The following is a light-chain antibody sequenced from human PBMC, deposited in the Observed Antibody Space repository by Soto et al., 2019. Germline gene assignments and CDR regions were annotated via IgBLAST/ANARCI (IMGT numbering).Light chain of an antibody. CDR1: QTVNTL. V-gene: IGKV1-5*03. Sequence: DIQMTQSPSTLSASVGDRVTITCRASQTVNTLLAWYQQKPGKAPKLLIYKASSLESGVPSRFSGSGSGTEFTLTISSLQPDDSATYYCQQHNNYPLTFGGGTKVDIK. CDR3: QQHNNYPLT. J-gene: IGKJ4*01. CDR2: KAS.